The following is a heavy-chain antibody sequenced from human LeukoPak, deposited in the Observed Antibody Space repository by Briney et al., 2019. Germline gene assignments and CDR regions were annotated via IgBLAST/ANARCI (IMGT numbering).Heavy chain of an antibody. D-gene: IGHD6-13*01. CDR3: AKDITASAAGLTGIHFDY. CDR2: ISWNSGSI. V-gene: IGHV3-9*01. J-gene: IGHJ4*02. CDR1: GFTFDDYA. Sequence: PGGSLRLSCAASGFTFDDYAMHWVRQAPGKGLEWVSGISWNSGSIGYADSVKGRFTISRDNAKNSLYLQMNSLRAEDTALYYCAKDITASAAGLTGIHFDYWGQGTLVTVSS.